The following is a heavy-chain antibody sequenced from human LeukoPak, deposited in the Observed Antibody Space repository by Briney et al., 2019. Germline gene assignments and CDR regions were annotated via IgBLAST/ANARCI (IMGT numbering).Heavy chain of an antibody. CDR1: GFTLTNYM. J-gene: IGHJ4*02. V-gene: IGHV3-23*05. D-gene: IGHD3-3*02. Sequence: GGSPRLSCAASGFTLTNYMMTWVRQAPGKGLETVSTITSDGTTYYIDSVRGRFTLSRDISKNTLYLQMNSLRAEDTAVYYCAKRPYYHFGHYVFEFWGQGTLVTVSS. CDR2: ITSDGTT. CDR3: AKRPYYHFGHYVFEF.